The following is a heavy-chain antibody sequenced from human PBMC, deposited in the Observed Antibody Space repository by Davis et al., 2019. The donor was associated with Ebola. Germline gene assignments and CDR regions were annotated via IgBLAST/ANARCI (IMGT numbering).Heavy chain of an antibody. CDR1: GGSISSSSYY. Sequence: PSETLSLTCTVSGGSISSSSYYWGWIRQPPGKGLEWIGSIYYSGSTYYNPSLKSRVTISVDTSKNQFSLKLSSVTAADTAVYYCARGFSYYYYYYMDVWGKGTTVTVSS. V-gene: IGHV4-39*01. CDR3: ARGFSYYYYYYMDV. CDR2: IYYSGST. J-gene: IGHJ6*03. D-gene: IGHD3-3*01.